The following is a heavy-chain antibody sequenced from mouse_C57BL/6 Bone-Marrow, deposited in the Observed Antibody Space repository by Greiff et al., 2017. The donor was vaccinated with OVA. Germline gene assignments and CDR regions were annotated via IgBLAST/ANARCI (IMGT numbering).Heavy chain of an antibody. CDR1: GYTFTDYN. J-gene: IGHJ4*01. CDR2: INPNNGGT. CDR3: ARSGGSSYYYAMDY. Sequence: VHVKQSGPELVKPGASVKIPCKASGYTFTDYNMDWVKQSHGKSLEWIGDINPNNGGTIYNQKFKGKATLTVDKSSSTAYMELRSLTSEDTAVYYCARSGGSSYYYAMDYWGQGTSVTVSS. D-gene: IGHD1-1*01. V-gene: IGHV1-18*01.